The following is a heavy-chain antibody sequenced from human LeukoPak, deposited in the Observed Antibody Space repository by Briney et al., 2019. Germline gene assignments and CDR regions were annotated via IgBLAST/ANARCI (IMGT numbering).Heavy chain of an antibody. D-gene: IGHD3-16*01. V-gene: IGHV4-39*07. Sequence: SDTLSLTCTVSGDSISGGSYYWGWIRQPPGKGLEWIGNIYYTGSTYFNPSLKSRVTISLDTSKNQFSLKLSFVTAADTAVYYCARVLPAVGGAFDYWGQGTLVTVSS. CDR1: GDSISGGSYY. CDR3: ARVLPAVGGAFDY. J-gene: IGHJ4*02. CDR2: IYYTGST.